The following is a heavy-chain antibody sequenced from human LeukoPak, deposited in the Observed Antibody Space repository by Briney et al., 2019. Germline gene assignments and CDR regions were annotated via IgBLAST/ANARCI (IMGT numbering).Heavy chain of an antibody. CDR2: ISSTSSYI. Sequence: PGGSLRLSCAASGFTFSSSVMHWVRQAPGKGLEWVSSISSTSSYIYYAASVKGRFTISRDNAKNTLYLQMNSLRAEDTAVYYCAKVLSDGDYSGDYWGQGTLVTVSS. CDR3: AKVLSDGDYSGDY. J-gene: IGHJ4*02. D-gene: IGHD4-17*01. CDR1: GFTFSSSV. V-gene: IGHV3-21*01.